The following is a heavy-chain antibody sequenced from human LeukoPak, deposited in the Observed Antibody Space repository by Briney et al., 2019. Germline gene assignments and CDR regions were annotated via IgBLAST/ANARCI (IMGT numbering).Heavy chain of an antibody. CDR3: AKEAYHDILTGYQDYYYGMDV. CDR2: ISYDGSNK. Sequence: GRSLRLSCAASGFTFSSYGMHWVRQAPGKGLEWVAVISYDGSNKYYADSVKGRFTISRDNSKNTLYLLMNSLRAEDTAVYYCAKEAYHDILTGYQDYYYGMDVWGQGTTVTVSS. D-gene: IGHD3-9*01. CDR1: GFTFSSYG. J-gene: IGHJ6*02. V-gene: IGHV3-30*18.